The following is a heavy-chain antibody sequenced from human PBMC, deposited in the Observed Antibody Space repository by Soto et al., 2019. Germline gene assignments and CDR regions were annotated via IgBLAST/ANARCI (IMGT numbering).Heavy chain of an antibody. CDR2: ISAYNGNT. Sequence: QVQLVQSRAEVKKPGASVKVSCKASRYTFTNYGISWVRQAPGQGHEWMGWISAYNGNTKYAQKLQGRVTMTTDTSTSTAYMELRSLRSDDTAVYYCARGVGSGSYYNQYNWFDPWGRGTLVTVSS. D-gene: IGHD3-10*01. V-gene: IGHV1-18*01. CDR3: ARGVGSGSYYNQYNWFDP. CDR1: RYTFTNYG. J-gene: IGHJ5*02.